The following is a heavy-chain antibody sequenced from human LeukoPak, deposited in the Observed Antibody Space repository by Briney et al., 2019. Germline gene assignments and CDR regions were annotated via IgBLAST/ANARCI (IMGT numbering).Heavy chain of an antibody. V-gene: IGHV3-21*01. Sequence: GRSLRLSCAASGFTFSSYGMNWVRQAPGKGLEWVSFTDTSGNYIYYGDSVKGRFTISRDNAKNLVFLQMNCLRAEDTAVYYCARGRSITLLRGVAMSDGFDIWGQGAMVAVSS. CDR3: ARGRSITLLRGVAMSDGFDI. CDR2: TDTSGNYI. CDR1: GFTFSSYG. D-gene: IGHD3-10*01. J-gene: IGHJ3*02.